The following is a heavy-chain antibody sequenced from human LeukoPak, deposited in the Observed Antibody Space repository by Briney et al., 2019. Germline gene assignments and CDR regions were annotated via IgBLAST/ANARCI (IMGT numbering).Heavy chain of an antibody. V-gene: IGHV7-4-1*02. CDR3: ARGPFSYYYYYMDV. Sequence: ASVKVSCKASGYTFTSYAMNWVRQAPGQGLEWMGWINTNTGNPTYAQGFTGRFVFSLDTSVSTAYLQISSLKAEDTAVYYCARGPFSYYYYYMDVWGKGTTVTVSS. J-gene: IGHJ6*03. CDR2: INTNTGNP. CDR1: GYTFTSYA. D-gene: IGHD3-16*01.